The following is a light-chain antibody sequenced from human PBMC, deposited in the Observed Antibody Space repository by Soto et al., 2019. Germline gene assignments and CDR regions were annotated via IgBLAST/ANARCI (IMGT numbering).Light chain of an antibody. CDR2: SDD. Sequence: QSVLTQPPSASGTPGQKVTISCSGASSNIGNNFVSWYQQVPGTAPKLLIYSDDQRPSGVPDRVSGSKSGTSASLAISGLRSEDEADYYCSSNTFSTTYVFGTGTQLTVL. V-gene: IGLV1-47*02. CDR3: SSNTFSTTYV. J-gene: IGLJ1*01. CDR1: SSNIGNNF.